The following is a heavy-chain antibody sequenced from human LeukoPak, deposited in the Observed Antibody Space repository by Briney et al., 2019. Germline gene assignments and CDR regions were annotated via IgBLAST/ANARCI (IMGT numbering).Heavy chain of an antibody. V-gene: IGHV3-11*05. CDR2: IGYVTTHT. J-gene: IGHJ6*02. CDR1: GFTFTDYY. CDR3: TTVGLRVYGMHV. D-gene: IGHD4-17*01. Sequence: GGSLRLSCAASGFTFTDYYTSWIRHAPGKGLEWVSYIGYVTTHTNYADSVKGRFTISRDNAKNSLSLQMNSLKTEDTAVYYCTTVGLRVYGMHVWGQGTTVTVSS.